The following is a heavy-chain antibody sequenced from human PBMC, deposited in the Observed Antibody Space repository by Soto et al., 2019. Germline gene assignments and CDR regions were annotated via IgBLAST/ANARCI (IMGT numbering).Heavy chain of an antibody. Sequence: PSETLSLTCAVYGGSFTGYYWTWIRQTPGKGLEWIGEINYRGSSYYNPSLESRISMAVDTSKNQFSLKLRSVTAADTAVYFCVRGQPHRITIFEVVIRSYDYGMDVWGQGTTFTVSS. CDR3: VRGQPHRITIFEVVIRSYDYGMDV. CDR1: GGSFTGYY. J-gene: IGHJ6*02. D-gene: IGHD3-3*02. V-gene: IGHV4-34*01. CDR2: INYRGSS.